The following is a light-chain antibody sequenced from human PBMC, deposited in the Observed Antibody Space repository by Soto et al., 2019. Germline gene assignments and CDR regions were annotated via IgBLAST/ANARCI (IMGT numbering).Light chain of an antibody. CDR3: QQYDSTPLT. CDR1: QSVLYSSNNKNY. Sequence: DIVMTLSPDSLAVSLGERATINCKSSQSVLYSSNNKNYLAWYQQKPGQPPKLLIYWASTRESGVPDRFSGSGSVTGFTLTISSLQAEYVAVYYCQQYDSTPLTFGPGTKVDIK. V-gene: IGKV4-1*01. CDR2: WAS. J-gene: IGKJ3*01.